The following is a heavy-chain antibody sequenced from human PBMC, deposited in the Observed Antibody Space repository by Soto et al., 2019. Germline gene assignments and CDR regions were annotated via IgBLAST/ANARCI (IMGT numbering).Heavy chain of an antibody. D-gene: IGHD3-22*01. J-gene: IGHJ6*02. CDR3: ATLWGLYYDSSGYYSPIEGMDV. V-gene: IGHV1-69*10. Sequence: ASVKVSCKASGGTFSSYAISWVRQAPGKGLEWMGGVIPILGIANYGQKFQGRVKITADKSTSTAYMELSSLRSEDTGVYYCATLWGLYYDSSGYYSPIEGMDVWGQGTTVTVSS. CDR1: GGTFSSYA. CDR2: VIPILGIA.